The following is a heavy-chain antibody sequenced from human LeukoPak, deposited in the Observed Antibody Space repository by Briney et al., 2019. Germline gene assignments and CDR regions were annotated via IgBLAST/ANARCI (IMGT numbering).Heavy chain of an antibody. V-gene: IGHV4-59*01. CDR1: GGSISTYY. CDR3: ARGGAARLHFQN. CDR2: IYHSGST. J-gene: IGHJ1*01. D-gene: IGHD6-6*01. Sequence: SETLSLTCTVSGGSISTYYWNWIRQPPGKGLEWIGYIYHSGSTNYNPSLQSRVTISVDTSKNQFSLNLNSVTAADTAVYFCARGGAARLHFQNWGQGTLVTVSS.